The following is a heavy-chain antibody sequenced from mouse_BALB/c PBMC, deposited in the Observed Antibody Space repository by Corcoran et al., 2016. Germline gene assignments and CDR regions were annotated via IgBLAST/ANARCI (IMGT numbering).Heavy chain of an antibody. CDR1: GYTFTNYG. J-gene: IGHJ4*01. Sequence: QIQLVQSGPELKKPGETVKIYCKASGYTFTNYGMNWVKQAPGKGLKWMGWINTYTGEPTYADDFKGRFAFSLETSASTAYLQINNLKNEDMATYFCARSEGNYAMDYWGQGTSVTVSS. V-gene: IGHV9-1*02. CDR3: ARSEGNYAMDY. CDR2: INTYTGEP.